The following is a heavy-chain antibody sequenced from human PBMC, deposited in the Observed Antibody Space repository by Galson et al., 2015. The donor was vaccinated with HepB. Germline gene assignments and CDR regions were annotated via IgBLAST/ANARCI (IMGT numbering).Heavy chain of an antibody. CDR3: ARFDQWLLGAFDI. CDR2: IFYRGTT. V-gene: IGHV4-39*01. D-gene: IGHD6-19*01. J-gene: IGHJ3*02. Sequence: SETLSLTCTVSGGSINNNHYFWGWVRQPPGKGLQWIGNIFYRGTTYYTPSLQSRVTISVDTSRNQFSLKLTSVTAADTALYYCARFDQWLLGAFDIWGLGTMVTVSS. CDR1: GGSINNNHYF.